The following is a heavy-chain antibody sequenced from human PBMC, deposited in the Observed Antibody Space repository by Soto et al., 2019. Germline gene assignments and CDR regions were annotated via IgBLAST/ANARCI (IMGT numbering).Heavy chain of an antibody. D-gene: IGHD3-22*01. CDR3: ARDRGTMIVVVIPDAFDI. J-gene: IGHJ3*02. V-gene: IGHV1-18*01. CDR1: GYTFTSYG. CDR2: ISDYNGNT. Sequence: AAVTVPSKASGYTFTSYGISCVRQAPRQGLVGMGWISDYNGNTNYAQTLQGRVTMTTDTSKSTAYMKLSSLSSDDTAVYYCARDRGTMIVVVIPDAFDIWGQGTMVTVSS.